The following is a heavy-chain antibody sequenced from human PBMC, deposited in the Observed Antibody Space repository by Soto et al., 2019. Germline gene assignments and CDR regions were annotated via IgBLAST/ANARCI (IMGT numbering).Heavy chain of an antibody. J-gene: IGHJ4*02. V-gene: IGHV4-61*01. CDR3: ARDFAYFDS. CDR2: VYHTGRT. D-gene: IGHD3-3*01. CDR1: GGSFKSGSYS. Sequence: SETMSLTCTVSGGSFKSGSYSWSWIRQPPGKGLEWIGYVYHTGRTSYNPSPKSRVSISMDTSKNQFSLNLDSVTAADTAVYFCARDFAYFDSWGQGTLVTVSS.